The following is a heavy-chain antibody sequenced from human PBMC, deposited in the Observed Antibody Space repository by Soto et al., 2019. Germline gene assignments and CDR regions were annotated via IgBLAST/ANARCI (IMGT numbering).Heavy chain of an antibody. D-gene: IGHD3-10*01. J-gene: IGHJ4*02. Sequence: PGGSLRLSCAASGFSFSVSGIYWVRQASGKGLEWVGRIKTKANNYGTVYAASVKGRFTISRDDSRNTAYLQMDSLKSEDTAVYYCTRNEIRGGINFDYWSQGILVTVSS. V-gene: IGHV3-73*01. CDR2: IKTKANNYGT. CDR1: GFSFSVSG. CDR3: TRNEIRGGINFDY.